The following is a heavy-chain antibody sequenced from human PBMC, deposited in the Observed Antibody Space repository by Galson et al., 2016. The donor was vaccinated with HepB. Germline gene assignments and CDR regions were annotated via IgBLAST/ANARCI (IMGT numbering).Heavy chain of an antibody. CDR3: TTGVTGGEAS. J-gene: IGHJ4*02. D-gene: IGHD2-21*02. Sequence: SLRLSCAASGFNFSSYAMSWVRQAPGKGLEWVGRIKSKSSGGTADYGAPVKGRFTISRDDSKKTLYLQMNSLETEDTGTYYCTTGVTGGEASWGQGTPVTVSS. CDR1: GFNFSSYA. V-gene: IGHV3-15*01. CDR2: IKSKSSGGTA.